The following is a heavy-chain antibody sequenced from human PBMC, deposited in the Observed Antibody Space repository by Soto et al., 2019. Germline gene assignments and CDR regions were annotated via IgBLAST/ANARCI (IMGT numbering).Heavy chain of an antibody. D-gene: IGHD2-2*02. J-gene: IGHJ4*02. Sequence: GSLRLSCAASGFTSSDHYMDWVRQAPGEGLEWVGRTRNKANSYTTEYAASVKGRFTISRDDSKNSLYLQMNSLKTEDTAVXXXXXVXXXGYKXXDYXSQGTLXXVSS. CDR3: XXVXXXGYKXXDY. CDR2: TRNKANSYTT. V-gene: IGHV3-72*01. CDR1: GFTSSDHY.